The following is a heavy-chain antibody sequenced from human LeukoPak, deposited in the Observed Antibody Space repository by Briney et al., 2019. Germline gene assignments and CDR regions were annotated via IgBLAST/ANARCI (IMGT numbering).Heavy chain of an antibody. J-gene: IGHJ4*02. CDR2: ISSSSSYI. V-gene: IGHV3-21*01. CDR3: ARDNDGVVTAIDY. D-gene: IGHD2-21*02. CDR1: GFTFSSYS. Sequence: GGSLRLSCAAPGFTFSSYSMNWVRQAPGKGLEWVSSISSSSSYIYYADSVKGRFTISRDNAKNSLYLQMNSLRAEDTAVYYCARDNDGVVTAIDYWGQGTLVTVSS.